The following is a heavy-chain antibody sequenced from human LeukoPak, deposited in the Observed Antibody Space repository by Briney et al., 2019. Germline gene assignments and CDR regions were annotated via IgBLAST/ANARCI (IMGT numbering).Heavy chain of an antibody. V-gene: IGHV3-21*01. J-gene: IGHJ6*02. D-gene: IGHD6-19*01. CDR2: ISSSSSYI. CDR3: ARDGTYSSGWYSSYYYGMDA. Sequence: PGGSLRLSCAASGFTFSSYSMNWVRQAPGKGLEWVSSISSSSSYIYYADSVKGRFTISRDNAKNSLYLQMNSLRAEDTAVYYCARDGTYSSGWYSSYYYGMDAWGQGTTVTVSS. CDR1: GFTFSSYS.